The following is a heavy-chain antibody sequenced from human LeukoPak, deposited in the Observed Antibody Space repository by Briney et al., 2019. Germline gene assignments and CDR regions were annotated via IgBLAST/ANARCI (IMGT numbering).Heavy chain of an antibody. V-gene: IGHV4-59*11. CDR2: FYYSGTT. D-gene: IGHD6-13*01. Sequence: SETLSLTCSVSGGSITNHYWFWIRQPPGKGLEWIGYFYYSGTTNYNPSLKSRVTISVDTSKNQFSLKLSSVTAADTAVYYCARVPIAAALDYWGQGTLVTVSS. CDR3: ARVPIAAALDY. CDR1: GGSITNHY. J-gene: IGHJ4*02.